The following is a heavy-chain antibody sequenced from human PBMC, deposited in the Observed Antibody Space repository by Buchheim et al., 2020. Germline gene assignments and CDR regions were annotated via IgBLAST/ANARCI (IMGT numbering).Heavy chain of an antibody. CDR2: VSYSGTS. CDR1: GVSIIETNYY. V-gene: IGHV4-39*01. CDR3: AKSPPGSYYNWLDP. Sequence: QLHLQESGPGLVRPSETLSLTCSVSGVSIIETNYYWGWIRQAPGKGLEWIGTVSYSGTSYYNPSLQSRVTISVDTSRNKFSLSLRSVTATDSAVYYCAKSPPGSYYNWLDPWGQGT. D-gene: IGHD3-10*01. J-gene: IGHJ5*02.